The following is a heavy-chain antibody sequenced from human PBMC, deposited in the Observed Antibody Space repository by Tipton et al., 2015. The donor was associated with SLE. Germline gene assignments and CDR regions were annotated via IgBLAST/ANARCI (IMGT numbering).Heavy chain of an antibody. J-gene: IGHJ5*02. CDR3: ARDSPTVAGTSES. V-gene: IGHV4-61*02. CDR1: GGSISTSTCS. Sequence: GLVKPSETLSLTCTVSGGSISTSTCSWDWIRQPAGEGLEWIGRIYASGSTNYNPSLRSRAAMSVDTSKSQFSLKLTSVTAADTAVYYCARDSPTVAGTSESWGQGTLVIVSA. D-gene: IGHD6-19*01. CDR2: IYASGST.